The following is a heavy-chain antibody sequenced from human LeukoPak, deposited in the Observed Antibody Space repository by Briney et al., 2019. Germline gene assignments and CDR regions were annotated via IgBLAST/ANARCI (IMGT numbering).Heavy chain of an antibody. J-gene: IGHJ5*02. CDR3: ARHIKYCSSTSCYSWFDP. CDR2: IYTSGST. V-gene: IGHV4-4*09. D-gene: IGHD2-2*01. Sequence: SETLSLTCTVSGGSISSYYWSWIRQPAGKGLEWIGYIYTSGSTNYNPSLKSRVTISVDTSKNQFSLKLSSVAAADTAVYYCARHIKYCSSTSCYSWFDPWGQGTLVTVSS. CDR1: GGSISSYY.